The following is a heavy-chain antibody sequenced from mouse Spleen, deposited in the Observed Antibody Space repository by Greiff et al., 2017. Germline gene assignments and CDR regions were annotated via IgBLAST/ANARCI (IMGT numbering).Heavy chain of an antibody. CDR1: GFSFNTYA. V-gene: IGHV10-1*01. J-gene: IGHJ2*01. D-gene: IGHD2-4*01. CDR3: VRHGKSIYYDYDGGFDY. Sequence: DVKLVESGGGLVQPKGSLKLSCAASGFSFNTYAMNWVRQAPGKGLEWVARIRSKSNNYATYYADSVKDRFTISRDDSESMLYLQMNNLKTEDTAMYYCVRHGKSIYYDYDGGFDYWGQGTTLTVSS. CDR2: IRSKSNNYAT.